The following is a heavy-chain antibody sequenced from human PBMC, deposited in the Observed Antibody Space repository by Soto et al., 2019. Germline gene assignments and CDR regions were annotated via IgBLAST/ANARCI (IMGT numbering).Heavy chain of an antibody. J-gene: IGHJ4*02. V-gene: IGHV4-59*01. CDR3: ARDRDSGWYVLDY. CDR2: IYYSGST. D-gene: IGHD6-19*01. Sequence: PSETLSLTCTVSGGSISSYYWSWIRQPPGKGLEWIGYIYYSGSTNYNPSLKSRVTISVDTSKNQFSLKLSSVTAADTAVYYCARDRDSGWYVLDYWGQGTLVTVS. CDR1: GGSISSYY.